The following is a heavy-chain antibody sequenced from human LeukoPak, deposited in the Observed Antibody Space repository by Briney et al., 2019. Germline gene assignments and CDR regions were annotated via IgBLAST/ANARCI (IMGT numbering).Heavy chain of an antibody. D-gene: IGHD4-23*01. CDR1: GYTLPSYD. Sequence: ASVKVSCKASGYTLPSYDINWVRQAPGQGLEWMGWMNPNSGTTGYAQKFQDRITLTRDTSISTAYMELSSLTSDDTAVYYCARDYGGNSGWFDPWGQGTLVTVSS. V-gene: IGHV1-8*01. CDR3: ARDYGGNSGWFDP. CDR2: MNPNSGTT. J-gene: IGHJ5*02.